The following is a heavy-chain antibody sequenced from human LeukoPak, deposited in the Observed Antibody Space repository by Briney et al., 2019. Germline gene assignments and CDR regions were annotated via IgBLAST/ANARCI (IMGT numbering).Heavy chain of an antibody. D-gene: IGHD1-26*01. J-gene: IGHJ4*02. V-gene: IGHV3-74*01. CDR3: ARGPGSANFFAGDY. Sequence: GGSLRLSCAASGFTFSSHWMHWVRQAPGKGLVWVSRINADGSGTTYADSVKGRFTISRDNAKNTLYLQMNSLRAEDTAVYYCARGPGSANFFAGDYWGQGTLVTVSS. CDR2: INADGSGT. CDR1: GFTFSSHW.